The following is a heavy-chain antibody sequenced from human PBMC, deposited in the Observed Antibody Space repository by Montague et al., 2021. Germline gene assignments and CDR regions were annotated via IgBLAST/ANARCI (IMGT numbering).Heavy chain of an antibody. Sequence: SETRSLTCAAYGGSLDGFYWTWIRQPPGKGLEWIGETNHRGISSYNPALKGRVTLSAETSKNQFSLRVASVTAADTAVYFCARYLTGGYDEWGRGTLVTVSS. D-gene: IGHD5-12*01. V-gene: IGHV4-34*01. J-gene: IGHJ4*02. CDR2: TNHRGIS. CDR3: ARYLTGGYDE. CDR1: GGSLDGFY.